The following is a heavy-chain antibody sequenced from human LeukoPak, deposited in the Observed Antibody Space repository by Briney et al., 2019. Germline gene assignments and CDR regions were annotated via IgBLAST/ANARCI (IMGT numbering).Heavy chain of an antibody. J-gene: IGHJ3*02. Sequence: GGSLRLSCAASGFIFSSYGMHWVRQAPGQGLEWVGWINPNNGGTYYGQKFQGRVTMTRDTSIRAAYMDLSSLISEDTAVYYCAREGINRVRGVPFDIWGQGTMVTVSS. CDR2: INPNNGGT. D-gene: IGHD3-10*01. CDR3: AREGINRVRGVPFDI. V-gene: IGHV1-2*02. CDR1: GFIFSSYG.